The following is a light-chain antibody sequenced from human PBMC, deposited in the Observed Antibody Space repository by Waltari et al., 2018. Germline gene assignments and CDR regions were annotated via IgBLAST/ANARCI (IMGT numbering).Light chain of an antibody. CDR2: GAS. CDR3: QQYNYSPLT. V-gene: IGKV3-20*01. Sequence: IVLTQSPGTLSLSPGERAPPSCSASQSVSNTYLAWYKRKPGQAPRLLIYGASSRATGIPDRFSGSGSGTEFTLTINALEPEDSAVYFCQQYNYSPLTFGGGIRVEIK. J-gene: IGKJ4*01. CDR1: QSVSNTY.